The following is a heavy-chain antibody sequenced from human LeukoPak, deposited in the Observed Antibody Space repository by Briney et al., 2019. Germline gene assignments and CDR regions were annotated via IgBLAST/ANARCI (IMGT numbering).Heavy chain of an antibody. Sequence: PSETLSLTCTVSGGSISSSSYYWGWIRQPPGKGLEWIGSIYYSGSTYYNPSLKSRVTISVDTSKNQFSLKLSSVTAADTAVYYCARVPAEDNYYDSSGYYMDVWGKGTTVTVSS. D-gene: IGHD3-22*01. J-gene: IGHJ6*03. CDR2: IYYSGST. CDR1: GGSISSSSYY. V-gene: IGHV4-39*07. CDR3: ARVPAEDNYYDSSGYYMDV.